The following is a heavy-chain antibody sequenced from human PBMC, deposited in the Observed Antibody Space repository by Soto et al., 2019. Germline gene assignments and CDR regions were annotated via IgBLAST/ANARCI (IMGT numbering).Heavy chain of an antibody. Sequence: SETLSLTCTVSVGSITGYYWSWIRQPPGKGLEWIGEINHSGSTNYNPSLKSRVTISVDTSKDQFSLKLSSVTAADTAVYYCAGGLVVVPAAMRFDPWGQGTLVTVSS. V-gene: IGHV4-34*01. CDR3: AGGLVVVPAAMRFDP. J-gene: IGHJ5*02. CDR2: INHSGST. D-gene: IGHD2-2*01. CDR1: VGSITGYY.